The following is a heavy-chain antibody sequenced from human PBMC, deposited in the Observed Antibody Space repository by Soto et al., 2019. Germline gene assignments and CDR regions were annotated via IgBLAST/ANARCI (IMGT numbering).Heavy chain of an antibody. CDR2: IYYSGSA. J-gene: IGHJ4*02. CDR1: GGSINNHY. CDR3: ARVSIKGSWDFDY. D-gene: IGHD7-27*01. V-gene: IGHV4-59*11. Sequence: SETLSLTCTVSGGSINNHYLSWIRQPPGKGLEWVGHIYYSGSASYNPSLKSRLTISVDTSKNQFSLKLSSVTAADTAVYYCARVSIKGSWDFDYWGQGTLVTVSS.